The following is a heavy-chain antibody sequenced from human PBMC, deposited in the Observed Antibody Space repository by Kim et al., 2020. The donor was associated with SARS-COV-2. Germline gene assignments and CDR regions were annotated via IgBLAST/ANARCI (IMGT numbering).Heavy chain of an antibody. Sequence: GGSLRLSCAASAFTFSSYWMHWVRQVPGKGPVWVSRMNSDGSSTTYADSVKGRFTISRDNTKNTLYLQMNSLRAEDTAVYYCARGIRIALITALLYWGQG. CDR2: MNSDGSST. J-gene: IGHJ4*02. D-gene: IGHD3-16*01. V-gene: IGHV3-74*01. CDR3: ARGIRIALITALLY. CDR1: AFTFSSYW.